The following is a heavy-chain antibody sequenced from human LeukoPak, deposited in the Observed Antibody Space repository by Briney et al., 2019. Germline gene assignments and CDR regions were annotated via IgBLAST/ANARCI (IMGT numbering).Heavy chain of an antibody. CDR2: LKSKTDGGVT. CDR3: TTTYYYDSSPGSFDY. V-gene: IGHV3-15*01. D-gene: IGHD3-22*01. CDR1: GFTFSNAW. Sequence: GGSLRLSCAASGFTFSNAWMTWVRQAPGKGLEWVGRLKSKTDGGVTDYAAPVKGRFTISRDDSKNTLYLQMNSLKTEDTAVYYCTTTYYYDSSPGSFDYWGQGTLVTVSS. J-gene: IGHJ4*02.